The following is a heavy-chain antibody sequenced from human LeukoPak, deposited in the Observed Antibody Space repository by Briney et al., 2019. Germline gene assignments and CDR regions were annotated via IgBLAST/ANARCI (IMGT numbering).Heavy chain of an antibody. CDR2: ISYDGSNK. D-gene: IGHD3-10*01. V-gene: IGHV3-30*03. Sequence: GGSLRLSCAASGFTFSNYGMHWVRQAPGKGLEWVAVISYDGSNKYYAESVKGRFTISRDNSKNTLYLQMNSLRAEDTAVYYCARVAGGSGSSESDYWGQGTLVTVSS. J-gene: IGHJ4*02. CDR1: GFTFSNYG. CDR3: ARVAGGSGSSESDY.